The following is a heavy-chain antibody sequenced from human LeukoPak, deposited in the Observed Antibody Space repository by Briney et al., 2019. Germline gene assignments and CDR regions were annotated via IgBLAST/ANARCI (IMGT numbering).Heavy chain of an antibody. CDR3: ARAQERRQSHYGSGSYYNYYGMDV. Sequence: GGSLRLTCAASGFTFSSYSMNWVRQAPGKGLEWVSSISSSSSYIYYADSVKGRFTISRDNAKNSLYLQMNSLRAEDTAVYYCARAQERRQSHYGSGSYYNYYGMDVWGQGTTVTVSS. CDR1: GFTFSSYS. CDR2: ISSSSSYI. J-gene: IGHJ6*02. V-gene: IGHV3-21*01. D-gene: IGHD3-10*01.